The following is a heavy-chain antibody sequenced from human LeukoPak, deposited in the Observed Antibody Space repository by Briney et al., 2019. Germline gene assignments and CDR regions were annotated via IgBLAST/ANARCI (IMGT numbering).Heavy chain of an antibody. D-gene: IGHD6-6*01. CDR3: TRVKYITWRMTDY. V-gene: IGHV3-20*04. CDR1: GFTLSSYG. CDR2: ITWNGGST. Sequence: GGSLRLSCAASGFTLSSYGMSWVRQAPGKGLEWVSGITWNGGSTGYAGAVKGRFTISRDNAKKSLYLQMNRLRVEDTAFYYCTRVKYITWRMTDYWGQGTLVTVSS. J-gene: IGHJ4*02.